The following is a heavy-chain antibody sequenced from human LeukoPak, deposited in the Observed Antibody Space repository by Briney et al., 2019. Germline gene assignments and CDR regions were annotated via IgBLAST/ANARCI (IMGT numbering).Heavy chain of an antibody. CDR3: ARAFCSGATCYSMDY. CDR2: MSSDGSNK. V-gene: IGHV3-30*04. D-gene: IGHD2-15*01. CDR1: GFTFSSYA. Sequence: GGSLRLSCAASGFTFSSYAMHWVRLAPGKGLEWVAVMSSDGSNKYYADSVKGRFTISRDNARNTLYLQMNSLRAEDTAVYYCARAFCSGATCYSMDYWGQGTLVTVSS. J-gene: IGHJ4*02.